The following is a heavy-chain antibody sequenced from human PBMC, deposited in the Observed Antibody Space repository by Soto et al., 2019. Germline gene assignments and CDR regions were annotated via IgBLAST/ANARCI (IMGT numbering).Heavy chain of an antibody. CDR2: ISYDGSNK. CDR3: AKRGIVGATAFIFYYYYGMDV. Sequence: VQLVESGGGLVQPGGSLRLSCAASGFTFGHYWMSWVRQAPGKGLEWVAVISYDGSNKYYADSVKGRFTISRDNSKNTLYLQMNSLRAEDTAVYYCAKRGIVGATAFIFYYYYGMDVWGQGTTVTVSS. J-gene: IGHJ6*02. V-gene: IGHV3-30*18. D-gene: IGHD1-26*01. CDR1: GFTFGHYW.